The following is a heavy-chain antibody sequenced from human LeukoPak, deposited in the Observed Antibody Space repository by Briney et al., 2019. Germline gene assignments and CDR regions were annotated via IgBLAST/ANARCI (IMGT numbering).Heavy chain of an antibody. D-gene: IGHD3-3*01. V-gene: IGHV3-33*01. CDR3: ARVRTIFGVDDAFDI. CDR2: IWYDGSNK. J-gene: IGHJ3*02. Sequence: PGGSLRLSCAASGFTFSSYGMHWVRQAPGKGLEWGAVIWYDGSNKYYAASVKGRFTISRDNSKNTLYLQMNSLRAEDTAVYYCARVRTIFGVDDAFDIWGQGTMVTVSS. CDR1: GFTFSSYG.